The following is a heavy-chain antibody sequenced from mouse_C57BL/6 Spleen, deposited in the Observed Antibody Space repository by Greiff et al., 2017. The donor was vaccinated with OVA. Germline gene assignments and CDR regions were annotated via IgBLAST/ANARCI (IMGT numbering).Heavy chain of an antibody. J-gene: IGHJ4*01. V-gene: IGHV1-69*01. D-gene: IGHD2-5*01. Sequence: QVQLKQPGAELVMPGASVKLSCKASGYTFTSYWMHWVKQRPGQGLEWIGEIDPSDSYTNYNQKFKGKSTLTVDKSSSTAYMQLSSLTSEDSAVYYCARYYSRRGAMDYWGQGTSGTVSS. CDR2: IDPSDSYT. CDR3: ARYYSRRGAMDY. CDR1: GYTFTSYW.